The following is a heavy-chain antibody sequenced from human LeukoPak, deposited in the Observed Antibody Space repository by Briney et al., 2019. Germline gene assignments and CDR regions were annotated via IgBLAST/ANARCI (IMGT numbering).Heavy chain of an antibody. V-gene: IGHV1-3*01. CDR1: GYTFTSYA. CDR3: ARQPDYYDSSGFDLDY. Sequence: ASGKVSCKASGYTFTSYAMDWVGQAPGQRLEWMGWINAGNGKTKYSQKFKGRVTITRETSASTAYVELSSLRSEDTAVYYCARQPDYYDSSGFDLDYWGPGTLVTVSS. D-gene: IGHD3-22*01. J-gene: IGHJ4*02. CDR2: INAGNGKT.